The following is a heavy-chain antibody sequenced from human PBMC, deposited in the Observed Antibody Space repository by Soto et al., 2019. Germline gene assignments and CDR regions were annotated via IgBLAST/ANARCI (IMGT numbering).Heavy chain of an antibody. Sequence: ASVKVSCKASGYTFTSYAMHWVRQAPGQRLEWMGWINPGNGNTKYSQRFQGRVTITRDTSASTAYMELSSLRSEDTAVYYCARGHEYGGNSDAFDIWGQGTVVTVS. CDR1: GYTFTSYA. D-gene: IGHD4-17*01. CDR2: INPGNGNT. V-gene: IGHV1-3*01. J-gene: IGHJ3*02. CDR3: ARGHEYGGNSDAFDI.